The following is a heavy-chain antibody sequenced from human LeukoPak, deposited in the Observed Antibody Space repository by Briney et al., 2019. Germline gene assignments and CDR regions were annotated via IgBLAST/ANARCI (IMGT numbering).Heavy chain of an antibody. CDR1: GFTFSSYG. V-gene: IGHV3-7*01. D-gene: IGHD6-13*01. J-gene: IGHJ6*03. Sequence: QPGGSLRLSCAASGFTFSSYGMHWVRQAPGKGLEWVANIKQDGSEKYYVDSVKGRFTISRDNAKNSLYLQMNGLRAEDTAVYYCARDLSTPSSWYYYYYYYMDVWGKGTTVTVSS. CDR3: ARDLSTPSSWYYYYYYYMDV. CDR2: IKQDGSEK.